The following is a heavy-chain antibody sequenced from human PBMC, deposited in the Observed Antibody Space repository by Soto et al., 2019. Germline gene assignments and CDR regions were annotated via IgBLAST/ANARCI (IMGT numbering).Heavy chain of an antibody. CDR2: IYPDDSDT. D-gene: IGHD3-3*01. V-gene: IGHV5-51*01. Sequence: GESLKISCKASGYSFITNWIGWVRQMPGKGLEWMGIIYPDDSDTRYSPSFRDQVTISVDKSINTAYLQWTSLRASDTAMYYCATSPNYDAWDGLDVWGQGTAVTVSS. CDR3: ATSPNYDAWDGLDV. CDR1: GYSFITNW. J-gene: IGHJ6*02.